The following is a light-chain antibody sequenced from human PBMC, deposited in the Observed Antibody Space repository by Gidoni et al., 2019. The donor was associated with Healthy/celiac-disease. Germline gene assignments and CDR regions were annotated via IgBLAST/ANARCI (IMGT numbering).Light chain of an antibody. V-gene: IGKV3-11*01. Sequence: EIVLTQSPATLSLSPGERATLSCRARQRVSSYLAWYQQKPGQAPRLLIYDASNRATGIPARFSGSGSGTDFTLTFSSLEPEDFAVYYCQQRSNWPLTFGGGTKVEIK. CDR3: QQRSNWPLT. CDR2: DAS. CDR1: QRVSSY. J-gene: IGKJ4*01.